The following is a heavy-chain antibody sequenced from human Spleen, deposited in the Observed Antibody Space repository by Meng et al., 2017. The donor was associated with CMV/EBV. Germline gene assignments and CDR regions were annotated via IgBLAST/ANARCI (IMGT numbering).Heavy chain of an antibody. CDR1: GASITSSSYY. CDR3: VNYAPGLPPA. Sequence: SETLSLTCSVSGASITSSSYYWGWIRQPPGKGREWIGNIYYSGSIYYNPSLRSRVTMAVDTSKNQFSLRLSAVTAADTAVYYCVNYAPGLPPAWGQGSLVTVSS. V-gene: IGHV4-39*07. D-gene: IGHD3-10*01. J-gene: IGHJ5*02. CDR2: IYYSGSI.